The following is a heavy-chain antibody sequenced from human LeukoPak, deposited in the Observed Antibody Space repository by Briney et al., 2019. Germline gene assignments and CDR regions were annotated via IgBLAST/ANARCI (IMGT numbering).Heavy chain of an antibody. Sequence: GASVKVFCKASGYIFTKYVVHWVRQAPGQRPEWMGWIKAGNGDTKYSQNFQDRLTITRDTSASTVYMELSSLTSEDTALYYCARDDCGDTCYPGGYWGQGTLVTASS. V-gene: IGHV1-3*01. J-gene: IGHJ4*02. D-gene: IGHD2-21*01. CDR3: ARDDCGDTCYPGGY. CDR1: GYIFTKYV. CDR2: IKAGNGDT.